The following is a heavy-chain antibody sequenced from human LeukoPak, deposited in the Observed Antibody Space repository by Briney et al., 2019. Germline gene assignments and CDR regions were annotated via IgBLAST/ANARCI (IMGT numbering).Heavy chain of an antibody. CDR1: GYTFTRYG. CDR2: ISAYNGNR. CDR3: ARVSDIVYSRGFAP. V-gene: IGHV1-18*01. J-gene: IGHJ5*02. D-gene: IGHD2-15*01. Sequence: ASVKVSCKASGYTFTRYGISWVRQAPGQGLEWMGWISAYNGNREYAQKVQGRVTITTDTSTSTAYMQLSSLRSEDTAVYYRARVSDIVYSRGFAPWGQGTLVTVSS.